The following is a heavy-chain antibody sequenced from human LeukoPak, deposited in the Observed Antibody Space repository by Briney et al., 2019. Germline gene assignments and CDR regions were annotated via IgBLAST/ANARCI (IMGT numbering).Heavy chain of an antibody. D-gene: IGHD2-2*01. CDR2: IYYSGST. CDR3: ARGRMKRWPNSPIVVVPAASYNWFDP. V-gene: IGHV4-31*03. Sequence: SETLSLTCTVSGGSISSGGYYWSWIRQHPGKGLEWIGYIYYSGSTYYNPSLKSRVTISVDASKNQFSLKLSSVTAADTAVYYCARGRMKRWPNSPIVVVPAASYNWFDPWGQGTLVTVSS. CDR1: GGSISSGGYY. J-gene: IGHJ5*02.